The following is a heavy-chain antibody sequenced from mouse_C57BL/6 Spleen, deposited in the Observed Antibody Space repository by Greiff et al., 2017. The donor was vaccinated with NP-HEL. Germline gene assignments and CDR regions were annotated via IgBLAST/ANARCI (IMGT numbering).Heavy chain of an antibody. D-gene: IGHD1-1*01. CDR3: ARSGYYGSSYDFYFDY. J-gene: IGHJ2*01. V-gene: IGHV1-18*01. CDR2: INPNNGGT. CDR1: GYTFTDYN. Sequence: EVQLQQSGPELVKPGASVKIPCKASGYTFTDYNMDWVKQSHGKSLEWIGDINPNNGGTIYNQKFKGKATLTVDKSSSTAYMELRSLTSEDTAVYYCARSGYYGSSYDFYFDYWGQGTTLTVSS.